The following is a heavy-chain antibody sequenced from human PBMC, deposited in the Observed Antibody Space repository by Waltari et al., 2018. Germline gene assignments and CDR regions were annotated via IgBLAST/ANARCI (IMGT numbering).Heavy chain of an antibody. CDR3: AKDAFGNTYLDF. CDR2: IWFDGRDK. V-gene: IGHV3-30*02. J-gene: IGHJ4*02. CDR1: GFTFSNFG. D-gene: IGHD2-2*02. Sequence: QVNLVESGGGVVQPGGSLRLSCATSGFTFSNFGMHWVRQAPGKGLEWVALIWFDGRDKCYADSVRGRFTIARDNSARTLYLDMDSLRLDDTAMYYCAKDAFGNTYLDFWGQGTLVTVSS.